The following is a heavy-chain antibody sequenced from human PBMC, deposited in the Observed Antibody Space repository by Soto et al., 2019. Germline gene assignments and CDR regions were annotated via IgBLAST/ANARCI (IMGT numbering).Heavy chain of an antibody. D-gene: IGHD6-6*01. Sequence: SGGSLRLSCAASGFTFSSYGMHWVRQAPGKGLEWVAVISYDGSNKYYADSVKGRFTISRDNSKNTLYLQMNSLRAEDAAVYYCAKGSSIAARSYYYYGMDVWGQGTTVTVSS. CDR3: AKGSSIAARSYYYYGMDV. CDR2: ISYDGSNK. J-gene: IGHJ6*02. CDR1: GFTFSSYG. V-gene: IGHV3-30*18.